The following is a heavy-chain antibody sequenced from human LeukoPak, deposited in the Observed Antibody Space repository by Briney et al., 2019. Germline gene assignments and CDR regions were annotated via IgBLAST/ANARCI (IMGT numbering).Heavy chain of an antibody. V-gene: IGHV3-9*01. J-gene: IGHJ5*02. D-gene: IGHD6-13*01. Sequence: GGSLRLSCATSGFNFDDYAMHWVRQVPGKGLEWVAGISGNSGSIGYADSVKGRFTISRDNAKNSLYLQKNSLRAEDTALYYCAKDRESSSSWDNGLAPWGQGTLVTVSS. CDR2: ISGNSGSI. CDR3: AKDRESSSSWDNGLAP. CDR1: GFNFDDYA.